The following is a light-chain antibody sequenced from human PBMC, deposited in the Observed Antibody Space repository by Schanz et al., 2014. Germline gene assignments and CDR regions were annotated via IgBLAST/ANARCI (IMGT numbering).Light chain of an antibody. CDR3: QQRVNWPPIT. V-gene: IGKV3D-20*02. CDR1: QSVSSTY. Sequence: EIVMTQSPGTLSVSPGERATLSCRASQSVSSTYLAWYQQRPGQAPRLLIYATSRRATGISDRFSGSGSGTDFTLTISSLEPEDFAVYYCQQRVNWPPITFGPGTKVDIK. J-gene: IGKJ3*01. CDR2: ATS.